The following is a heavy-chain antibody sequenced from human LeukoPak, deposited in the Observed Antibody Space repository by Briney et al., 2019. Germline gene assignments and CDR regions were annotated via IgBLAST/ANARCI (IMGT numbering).Heavy chain of an antibody. CDR2: VWYDGSNK. D-gene: IGHD5-24*01. Sequence: GRSLRLSCAASGFTFSSYGMHWVRQAPGKGLEWVAVVWYDGSNKYYADSVKSRFTISRDNSKNTLYLQMNSLRAEDTAVYYCAKEAYIEMATITPDYWGQGTLVTVSS. CDR3: AKEAYIEMATITPDY. V-gene: IGHV3-33*06. CDR1: GFTFSSYG. J-gene: IGHJ4*02.